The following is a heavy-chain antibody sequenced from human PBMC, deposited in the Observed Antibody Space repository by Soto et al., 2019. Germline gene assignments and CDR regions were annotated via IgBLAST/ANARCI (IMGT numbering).Heavy chain of an antibody. CDR3: ATDDGLVYCSSTSCLRFDP. D-gene: IGHD2-2*01. CDR2: FDPEDGET. J-gene: IGHJ5*02. Sequence: QVQLVQSGAEVKKPGASVKVSCKVSGYTLTELSMHWVRQAPGKGLEWMGGFDPEDGETIYAQKFQGRVTMTEATSTDTAYMELSSLRSEDTAVYYCATDDGLVYCSSTSCLRFDPWGQGTLVTVSS. CDR1: GYTLTELS. V-gene: IGHV1-24*01.